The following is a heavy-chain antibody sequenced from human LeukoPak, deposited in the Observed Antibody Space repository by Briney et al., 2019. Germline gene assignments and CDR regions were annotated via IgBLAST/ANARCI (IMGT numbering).Heavy chain of an antibody. CDR1: GFTFSSYS. D-gene: IGHD1-26*01. CDR2: ISSSSSYI. J-gene: IGHJ4*02. V-gene: IGHV3-21*01. Sequence: GGSLRLSCAASGFTFSSYSMNWVRQAPGKGLEWVSSISSSSSYIYYADSVKGRFTISRDNAKNSLYLQMNSLRAEDTAVYYCARGTSGSYFSRDMDYWGQGTLVTVSS. CDR3: ARGTSGSYFSRDMDY.